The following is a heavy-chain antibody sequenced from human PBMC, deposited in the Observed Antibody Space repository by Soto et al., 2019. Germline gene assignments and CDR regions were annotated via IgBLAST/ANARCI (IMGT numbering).Heavy chain of an antibody. V-gene: IGHV4-39*01. J-gene: IGHJ4*02. CDR3: ATVDGLGVVTPCMDY. CDR1: GGSISSSRYR. CDR2: IYYSGST. D-gene: IGHD3-3*01. Sequence: QLQLQESGPGLVKPSETLSLICTVSGGSISSSRYRWGWVRQPPGKGLEWIGTIYYSGSTHYNPSLKSRVTISVDTSKSQFSLRLNSVTAADTAVYYCATVDGLGVVTPCMDYWGQGTLVTVSS.